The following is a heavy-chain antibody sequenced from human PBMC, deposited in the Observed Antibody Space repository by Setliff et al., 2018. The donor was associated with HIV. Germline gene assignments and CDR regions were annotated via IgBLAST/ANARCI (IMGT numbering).Heavy chain of an antibody. D-gene: IGHD3-10*01. CDR2: ITSYNGNT. Sequence: GASVKVSCKASGYTFSNYGITWVRQAPGQGLEWMGWITSYNGNTNYAKKFKGRVTMTTDTSTSIAYMELKSLRSEDTAVYYCAREGLWFGDRGFYMDVWGKGTAVTVSS. J-gene: IGHJ6*04. V-gene: IGHV1-18*01. CDR3: AREGLWFGDRGFYMDV. CDR1: GYTFSNYG.